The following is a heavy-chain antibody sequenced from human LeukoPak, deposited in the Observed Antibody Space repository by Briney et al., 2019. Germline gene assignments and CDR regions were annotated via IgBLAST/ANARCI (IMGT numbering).Heavy chain of an antibody. Sequence: SETLSLTCAVYGGSFSGYYWSWIRQPPGKGLEWIGEINHSGSTNYNPSLKSRVTISVDTSKNQFSLKLSSVTAADTAVYYCARGSLTTVTLFDYWGQGTLVTVSS. D-gene: IGHD4-4*01. V-gene: IGHV4-34*01. CDR3: ARGSLTTVTLFDY. CDR1: GGSFSGYY. J-gene: IGHJ4*02. CDR2: INHSGST.